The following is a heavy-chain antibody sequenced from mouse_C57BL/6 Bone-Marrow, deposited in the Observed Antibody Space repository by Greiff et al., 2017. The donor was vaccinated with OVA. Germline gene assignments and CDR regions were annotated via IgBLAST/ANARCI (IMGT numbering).Heavy chain of an antibody. Sequence: EVKLVESGGDLVKPGGSLKLSCAASGFTFSSYGMSWVRQTPDKRLEWVATISSGGSYTYYPDSVKGRFTISRDNAKNTLYLQMSSLKSEDTAMYYCARRSDYYGSSYDWGQGTTLTVSS. CDR1: GFTFSSYG. D-gene: IGHD1-1*01. V-gene: IGHV5-6*02. J-gene: IGHJ2*01. CDR2: ISSGGSYT. CDR3: ARRSDYYGSSYD.